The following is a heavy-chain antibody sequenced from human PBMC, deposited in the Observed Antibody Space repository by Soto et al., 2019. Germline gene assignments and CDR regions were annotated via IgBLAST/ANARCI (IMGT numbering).Heavy chain of an antibody. J-gene: IGHJ4*02. CDR3: ARVPVLRYFDWSFDY. Sequence: GASVNVSCKASGYTFTSYAMHWVRQAPGQRLEWMGWINAGNGNTKYSQKFQGRVTITRDTSASIAYMELSSLRSEDTAVYYCARVPVLRYFDWSFDYWGQGTQVTVSS. CDR1: GYTFTSYA. V-gene: IGHV1-3*01. CDR2: INAGNGNT. D-gene: IGHD3-9*01.